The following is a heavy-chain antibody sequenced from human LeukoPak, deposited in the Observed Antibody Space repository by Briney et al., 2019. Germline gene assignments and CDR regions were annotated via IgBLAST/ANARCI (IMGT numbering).Heavy chain of an antibody. D-gene: IGHD6-6*01. Sequence: SETLSLTCTVSGGSISSSTYYWGWVRQPPGKGLEWIGSTHYSGTTYYNPSLKSRVTISVDTSKNQFSLELTSVTAADTAVYYCARDPKIAARSLFDYWGQGTLVTVSS. V-gene: IGHV4-39*07. CDR3: ARDPKIAARSLFDY. J-gene: IGHJ4*02. CDR1: GGSISSSTYY. CDR2: THYSGTT.